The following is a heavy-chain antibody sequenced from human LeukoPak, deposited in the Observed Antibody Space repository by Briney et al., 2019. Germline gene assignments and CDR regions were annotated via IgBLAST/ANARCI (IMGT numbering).Heavy chain of an antibody. CDR2: IIPIFGTA. CDR1: GYTFIDYF. CDR3: ARDLGSRYCSSTSCSDNNWFDP. D-gene: IGHD2-2*01. V-gene: IGHV1-69*05. Sequence: SVKVSCKTSGYTFIDYFIHWVRQAPGQGLEWMGRIIPIFGTANYAQKFQGRVTITTDESTSTAYMELSSLRSEDTAVYYCARDLGSRYCSSTSCSDNNWFDPWGQGTLVTVSS. J-gene: IGHJ5*02.